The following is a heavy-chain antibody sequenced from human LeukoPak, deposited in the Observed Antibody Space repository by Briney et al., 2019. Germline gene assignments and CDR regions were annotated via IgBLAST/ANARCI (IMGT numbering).Heavy chain of an antibody. Sequence: GGSLRLSCAASGFTFSSYAMSWVRQAPGKGLEWVSAISGSGGSTYFAHSVKGRFTISRDNSKNTLYLQMNSLRAEDTAVYYCAKGRRRNWNDNFDYWGQGTLVTVSS. CDR3: AKGRRRNWNDNFDY. J-gene: IGHJ4*02. CDR1: GFTFSSYA. D-gene: IGHD1-20*01. CDR2: ISGSGGST. V-gene: IGHV3-23*01.